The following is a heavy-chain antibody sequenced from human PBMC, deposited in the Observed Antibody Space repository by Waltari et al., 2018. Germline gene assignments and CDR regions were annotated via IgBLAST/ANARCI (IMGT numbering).Heavy chain of an antibody. CDR3: ARVWGDYGDPSFDY. Sequence: QVQLQESGPGLVKPSQTLSLTCTVSCGSISSGGYYWSWTRQHPGKGLEWIGYIYYSGSTYYNPSLKSRVTISVDTSKNQFSLKLSSVTAADTAVYYCARVWGDYGDPSFDYWGQGTLVTVSS. V-gene: IGHV4-31*03. D-gene: IGHD4-17*01. CDR1: CGSISSGGYY. CDR2: IYYSGST. J-gene: IGHJ4*02.